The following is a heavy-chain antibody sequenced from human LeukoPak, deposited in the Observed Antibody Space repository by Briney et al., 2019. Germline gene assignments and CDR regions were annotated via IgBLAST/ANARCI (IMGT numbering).Heavy chain of an antibody. J-gene: IGHJ4*02. CDR3: TTDIWTSKSRDF. D-gene: IGHD3/OR15-3a*01. CDR2: INGKADGRTP. CDR1: GFTLTNAW. V-gene: IGHV3-15*01. Sequence: GGSLRLSCAVSGFTLTNAWMNWVRRAPGKGLEWVGHINGKADGRTPDYAAPVKGRFIISRDDSSNTVYLQMNSLKSEDTAVYYCTTDIWTSKSRDFWGQGTLVTVSS.